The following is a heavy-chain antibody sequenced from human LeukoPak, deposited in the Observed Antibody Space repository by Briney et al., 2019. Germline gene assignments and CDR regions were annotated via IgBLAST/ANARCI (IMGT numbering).Heavy chain of an antibody. D-gene: IGHD2-15*01. CDR1: GFTFDDYA. Sequence: GGSLRLSCAASGFTFDDYAMHWVRQAPGKGLEWVSGISWNSGSIGYADSVKGRFIISRDNAKNSLYLQMNSLRAEDTALYYCAKGRAAYYNYGMDVWGQGTTVTVSS. V-gene: IGHV3-9*01. CDR3: AKGRAAYYNYGMDV. J-gene: IGHJ6*02. CDR2: ISWNSGSI.